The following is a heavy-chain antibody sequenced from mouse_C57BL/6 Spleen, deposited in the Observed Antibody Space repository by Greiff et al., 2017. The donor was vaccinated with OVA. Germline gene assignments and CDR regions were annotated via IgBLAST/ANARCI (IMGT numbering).Heavy chain of an antibody. CDR2: IDPETGGT. D-gene: IGHD1-1*01. CDR3: TRSIYYGSSQFDY. J-gene: IGHJ2*01. V-gene: IGHV1-15*01. CDR1: GYTFTDYE. Sequence: VQLQQSGAELVRPGASVTLSCKASGYTFTDYEMHWVKQTPVHGLEWIGAIDPETGGTAYNQKFKGKAILTADKSSSTAYMELRSLTSEDSAVYYCTRSIYYGSSQFDYWGQGTTRTVSS.